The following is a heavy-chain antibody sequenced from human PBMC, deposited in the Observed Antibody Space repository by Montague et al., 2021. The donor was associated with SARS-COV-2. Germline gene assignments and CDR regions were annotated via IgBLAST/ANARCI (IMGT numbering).Heavy chain of an antibody. Sequence: SLRLSCAASGFSFSSYWMHWVRQAPGKGLVWVSRINSDGNSTSYADSVKGRFTISRDNAKNTLYLQMNSLRAEDTAVYYCVFLGGHFDYWGQGTLVTVSS. V-gene: IGHV3-74*01. CDR2: INSDGNST. D-gene: IGHD3-16*01. CDR1: GFSFSSYW. CDR3: VFLGGHFDY. J-gene: IGHJ4*02.